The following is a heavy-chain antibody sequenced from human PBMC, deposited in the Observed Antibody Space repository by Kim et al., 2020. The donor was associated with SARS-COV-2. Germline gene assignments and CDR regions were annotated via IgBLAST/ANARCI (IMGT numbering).Heavy chain of an antibody. CDR2: IYYSGST. D-gene: IGHD4-17*01. Sequence: SETLSLTCTVSGGSISSGDYYWSWIRQPPGKGLEWIGYIYYSGSTYYSPSLKSRVTISVDTSKNQFSLKLSSVTAADTAVYFCASEKYPYGDYPYWGQGTLVTVSS. V-gene: IGHV4-30-4*01. CDR3: ASEKYPYGDYPY. CDR1: GGSISSGDYY. J-gene: IGHJ4*02.